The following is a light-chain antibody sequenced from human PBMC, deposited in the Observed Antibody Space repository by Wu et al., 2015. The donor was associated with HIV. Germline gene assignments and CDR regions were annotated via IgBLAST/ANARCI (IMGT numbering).Light chain of an antibody. CDR3: QQRSNWPLT. J-gene: IGKJ4*01. V-gene: IGKV3-11*01. CDR2: DAS. CDR1: QSVSSY. Sequence: IVLTQSPGTLSLSPGERATLSCRASQSVSSYLAWYQQKPGQAPRLLIYDASNRATGIPARFSGSGSGTDFTLTISSLEPKDFAVYYCQQRSNWPLTFGGGTKVEIK.